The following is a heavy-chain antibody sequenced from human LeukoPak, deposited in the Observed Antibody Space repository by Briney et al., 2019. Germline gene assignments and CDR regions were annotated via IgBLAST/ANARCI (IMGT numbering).Heavy chain of an antibody. CDR2: INHSGST. V-gene: IGHV4-30-4*01. CDR3: ARGSTRDYYFDY. Sequence: SQTLSLTCTVSGGSISSGDYYWSWIRQPPGKGLEWIGEINHSGSTNYNPSLKSRVTISVDTSKNQFSLKLSSVTAADTAVYYCARGSTRDYYFDYWGQGTLVTVSS. J-gene: IGHJ4*02. CDR1: GGSISSGDYY. D-gene: IGHD5-24*01.